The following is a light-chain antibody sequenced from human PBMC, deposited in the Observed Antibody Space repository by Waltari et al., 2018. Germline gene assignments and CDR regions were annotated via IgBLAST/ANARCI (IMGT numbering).Light chain of an antibody. Sequence: DVQMTQSPSSVSAYAGDRVDITCRTSQNIGSSLNWYQQKPGKAPKLLISGTFTLQNGVPSGFSGGGSGTYFTLTISSLQPEDSATYYCHQSFISPPTFGPGT. CDR1: QNIGSS. CDR2: GTF. V-gene: IGKV1-39*01. J-gene: IGKJ3*01. CDR3: HQSFISPPT.